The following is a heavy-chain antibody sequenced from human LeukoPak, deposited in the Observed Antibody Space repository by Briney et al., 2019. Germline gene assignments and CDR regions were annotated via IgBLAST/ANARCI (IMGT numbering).Heavy chain of an antibody. V-gene: IGHV4-31*03. CDR1: GDSISSDTYY. D-gene: IGHD6-6*01. Sequence: SETLSLTCTVSGDSISSDTYYWSWIRQHPGKDLEWIGYIYYSGSTYYNPSLKSRITISVDTSKNQFSLKLSSVTAADTAVYYCARTSIATRHFDYSGQGTLVTVSS. J-gene: IGHJ4*02. CDR3: ARTSIATRHFDY. CDR2: IYYSGST.